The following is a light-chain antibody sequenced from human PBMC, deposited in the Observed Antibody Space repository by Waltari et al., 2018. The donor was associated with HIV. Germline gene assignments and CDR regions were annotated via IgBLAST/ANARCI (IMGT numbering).Light chain of an antibody. Sequence: IQMTQSPSSLSASVGDRVTISCRASQSINRFLNWYQQKSGKAPKLLIYAASTLQSGVPSRFSGSGSGTEFTLTISNLQPEDFAIYFCQQAYIAWTFGQGTKVDVK. CDR2: AAS. CDR3: QQAYIAWT. J-gene: IGKJ1*01. V-gene: IGKV1-39*01. CDR1: QSINRF.